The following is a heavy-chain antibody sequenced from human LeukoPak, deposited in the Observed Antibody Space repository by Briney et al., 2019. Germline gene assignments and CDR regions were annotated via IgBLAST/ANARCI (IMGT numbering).Heavy chain of an antibody. CDR1: GFTFSSYG. CDR2: ISYDGSNK. Sequence: GGSLRLSCAASGFTFSSYGMHWVRQAPGKGLEWVAVISYDGSNKYYADSVKGRFTIPRDNSKNTLYLQMNSLRAEDTAVYYCAKDMSSSWYQVDYYYGMDVWGQGTTVTVSS. V-gene: IGHV3-30*18. J-gene: IGHJ6*02. CDR3: AKDMSSSWYQVDYYYGMDV. D-gene: IGHD6-13*01.